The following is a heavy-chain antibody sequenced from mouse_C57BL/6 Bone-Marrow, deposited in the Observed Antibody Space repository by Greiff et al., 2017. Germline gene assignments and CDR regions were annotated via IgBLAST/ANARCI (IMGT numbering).Heavy chain of an antibody. CDR1: GFNIKNTY. V-gene: IGHV14-3*01. D-gene: IGHD2-1*01. Sequence: EVQLQQSVAELVRPGASVKLSCTASGFNIKNTYMHWVKQRPEQSLEWIGRIDPANGNTKYAPKLQGKATITPDKSSTTAYLQLSSLTSEDTAIYYCSREDCNSPYDFDYWGQGTTLTVSS. CDR3: SREDCNSPYDFDY. J-gene: IGHJ2*01. CDR2: IDPANGNT.